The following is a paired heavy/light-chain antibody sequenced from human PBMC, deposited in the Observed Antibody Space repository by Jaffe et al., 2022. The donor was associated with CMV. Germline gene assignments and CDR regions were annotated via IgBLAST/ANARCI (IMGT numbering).Heavy chain of an antibody. D-gene: IGHD4-17*01. V-gene: IGHV3-21*01. CDR3: ARVSGDYGGNLASDY. Sequence: EVQLVESGGGLVKPGGSLRLSCAASGFSFSNYAMNWVRQAPGKGLEWVASISSSSTYIYYADSVKGRLTISRDSAKNSLYLQMNSLKAEDTAVYYCARVSGDYGGNLASDYWGQGTLVTVSS. CDR2: ISSSSTYI. J-gene: IGHJ4*02. CDR1: GFSFSNYA.
Light chain of an antibody. Sequence: DIQMTQSPSTLSAAVGDRVTITCRASQSVSDWLAWYQQKPGKAPKLLLYKASILESGVPSRFSGSGSGTEFTLTISSLQPDDFATYYCQQYNSFLLYTFGQGTRLEIK. V-gene: IGKV1-5*03. CDR3: QQYNSFLLYT. CDR1: QSVSDW. CDR2: KAS. J-gene: IGKJ2*01.